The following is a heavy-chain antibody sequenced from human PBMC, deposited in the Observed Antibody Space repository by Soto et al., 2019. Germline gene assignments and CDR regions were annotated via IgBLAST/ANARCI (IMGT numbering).Heavy chain of an antibody. CDR3: ARGPDSITMVRGVFDY. V-gene: IGHV4-34*01. CDR2: INHSGST. J-gene: IGHJ4*02. Sequence: QVQLQQWGAGLLKPSETLSLTCAVYGGSFSGYYWSWIRQPPGKGLEWIGEINHSGSTNYNPSLTSRVTISVDTSKNQFSLKLSSVTAADTAVYYCARGPDSITMVRGVFDYWGQGTLVTVSS. CDR1: GGSFSGYY. D-gene: IGHD3-10*01.